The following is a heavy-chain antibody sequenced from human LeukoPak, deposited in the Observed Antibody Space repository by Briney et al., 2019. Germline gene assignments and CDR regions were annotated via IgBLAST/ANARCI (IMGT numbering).Heavy chain of an antibody. D-gene: IGHD6-13*01. CDR1: GFTFSSYA. Sequence: PGGSLRHSCAASGFTFSSYAMHWVRQAPGKGLEWVAVISYDGSNKYYADSVKGRFTISRDNSKNTLYLQMNSLRAEDTAVYYCAREPFPGYSSLKYYYYYMDVWGKGTTATVSS. CDR2: ISYDGSNK. V-gene: IGHV3-30*01. J-gene: IGHJ6*03. CDR3: AREPFPGYSSLKYYYYYMDV.